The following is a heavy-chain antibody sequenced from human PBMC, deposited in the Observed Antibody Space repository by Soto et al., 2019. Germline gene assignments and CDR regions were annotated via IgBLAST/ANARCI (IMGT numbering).Heavy chain of an antibody. CDR3: ARSVCGGSCYSDWFDP. J-gene: IGHJ5*02. CDR2: IITIFGTA. V-gene: IGHV1-69*13. CDR1: GGTFSSYA. D-gene: IGHD2-15*01. Sequence: SVKVSCKASGGTFSSYAISWVRQAPGQGLEWMGGIITIFGTANYAQKFQGRVTITADEATSTAYMELSSLSSEDTAVYYCARSVCGGSCYSDWFDPWGQGTLVTVSS.